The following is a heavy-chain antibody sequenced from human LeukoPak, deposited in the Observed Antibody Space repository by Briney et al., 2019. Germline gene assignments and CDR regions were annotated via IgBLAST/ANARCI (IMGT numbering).Heavy chain of an antibody. V-gene: IGHV5-51*01. D-gene: IGHD6-19*01. CDR3: ARYSVAGTCWFDP. CDR2: IYPGDSDV. CDR1: GYGFTDYW. Sequence: GESLKISCKTSGYGFTDYWVTWVRQVPGKGLECMGVIYPGDSDVRYSPSFQGQVTISADKSISTAYLQWSSLKASDTAMCYCARYSVAGTCWFDPWGQGTLVTVSS. J-gene: IGHJ5*02.